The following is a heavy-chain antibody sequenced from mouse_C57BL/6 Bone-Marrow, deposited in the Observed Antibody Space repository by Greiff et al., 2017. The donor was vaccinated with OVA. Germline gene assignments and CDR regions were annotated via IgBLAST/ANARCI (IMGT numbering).Heavy chain of an antibody. V-gene: IGHV1-22*01. CDR1: GYTFTDYN. D-gene: IGHD2-4*01. CDR3: ARNQSYDYDGGYAMDY. J-gene: IGHJ4*01. CDR2: INPNNGGT. Sequence: EVQLQQSGPELVKPGASVKMSCKASGYTFTDYNMHWVKQSHGKSLEWIGYINPNNGGTSYNQKFKGKATLTVNKSSSTAYMELRSLTSEDSAVYYCARNQSYDYDGGYAMDYWGQGTSVTVSS.